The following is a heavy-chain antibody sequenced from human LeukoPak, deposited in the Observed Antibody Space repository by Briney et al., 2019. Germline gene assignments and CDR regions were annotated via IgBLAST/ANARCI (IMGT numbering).Heavy chain of an antibody. CDR3: ATSLYISSQFDY. V-gene: IGHV1-2*02. CDR1: GYTFTGYY. Sequence: ASVTVSCKASGYTFTGYYLHWVRQAPGQGLEWMAWINPNSGGTNYLHKFQGRVTLTRDTSISTAYMELSSLRSDDTAVYYCATSLYISSQFDYWGQGTLVTVSS. D-gene: IGHD6-13*01. CDR2: INPNSGGT. J-gene: IGHJ4*02.